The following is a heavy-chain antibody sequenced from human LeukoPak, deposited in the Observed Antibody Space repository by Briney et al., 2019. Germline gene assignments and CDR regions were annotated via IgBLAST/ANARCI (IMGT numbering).Heavy chain of an antibody. V-gene: IGHV3-74*01. D-gene: IGHD6-6*01. CDR1: GFSFSGHW. J-gene: IGHJ4*02. CDR3: ARGPNSNWSGLDF. CDR2: ISPTGRTT. Sequence: GGSLRLSCTASGFSFSGHWMHWARQLPGKGLVWVSRISPTGRTTSYADSVKGRFTVSRDNAKNTLYLQVNNLRAEDTAVYYCARGPNSNWSGLDFWGQGTLLTVSS.